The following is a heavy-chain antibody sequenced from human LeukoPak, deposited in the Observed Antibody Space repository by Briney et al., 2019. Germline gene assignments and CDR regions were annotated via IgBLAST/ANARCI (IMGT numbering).Heavy chain of an antibody. CDR2: INQDGSGK. Sequence: GGSLRLSCAASGFTFRNYFMSWVPQTPGKGLEWVANINQDGSGKYYVDPVEGRFTISRDNARNLLFLQMNSLRPEDTAVYYCAITLVRGVLNHPGYWGRGTLVTVSS. CDR3: AITLVRGVLNHPGY. D-gene: IGHD3-10*01. J-gene: IGHJ4*02. CDR1: GFTFRNYF. V-gene: IGHV3-7*02.